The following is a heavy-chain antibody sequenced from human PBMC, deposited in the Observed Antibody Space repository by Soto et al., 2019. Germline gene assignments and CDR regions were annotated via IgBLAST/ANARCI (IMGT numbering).Heavy chain of an antibody. V-gene: IGHV1-3*01. D-gene: IGHD3-22*01. CDR1: AGSFSSYT. J-gene: IGHJ4*02. Sequence: ASVKVSCKASAGSFSSYTISWVRQAPGQRPEWMGWINAGDDITQFSQKFQGRATITRDTSASTAYMELSSLRSEDTAVYYCAKDYYDSSGYYPPALLFDYWGQGTLVTVSS. CDR2: INAGDDIT. CDR3: AKDYYDSSGYYPPALLFDY.